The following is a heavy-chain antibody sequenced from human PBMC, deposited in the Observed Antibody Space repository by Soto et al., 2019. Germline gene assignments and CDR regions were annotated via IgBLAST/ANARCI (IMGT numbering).Heavy chain of an antibody. CDR1: GGSISSGGYY. CDR3: ARESCSGTSCYVAY. D-gene: IGHD2-15*01. Sequence: QVQLQESGPGLVKTSQTLSLTCPLAGGSISSGGYYWSWIRHHPGKGLAWMGYIYYSGTPYYNPTLRSRVTRSVDTSKNQFSLKMSSVTAADTATYYCARESCSGTSCYVAYWGQGTLVTVSS. V-gene: IGHV4-31*03. CDR2: IYYSGTP. J-gene: IGHJ4*02.